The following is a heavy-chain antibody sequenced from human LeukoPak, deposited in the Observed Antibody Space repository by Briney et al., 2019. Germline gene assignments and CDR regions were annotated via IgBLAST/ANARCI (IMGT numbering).Heavy chain of an antibody. CDR3: ARTTYYYDSSGYALDY. J-gene: IGHJ4*02. CDR2: INHSGST. D-gene: IGHD3-22*01. Sequence: SETLSLTCAVYGGSFSGYYWSWIRQPPGEGLEWIGEINHSGSTNYNPSLKSRVTISVDTSKNQFSLKLSSVTAADTAVYYCARTTYYYDSSGYALDYWGQGTLVTVSS. V-gene: IGHV4-34*01. CDR1: GGSFSGYY.